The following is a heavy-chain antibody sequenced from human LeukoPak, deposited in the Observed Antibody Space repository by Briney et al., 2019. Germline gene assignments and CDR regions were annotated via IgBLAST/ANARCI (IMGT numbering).Heavy chain of an antibody. D-gene: IGHD6-13*01. V-gene: IGHV4-39*07. CDR1: GXSISSSSYY. J-gene: IGHJ4*02. CDR2: IYYSGST. CDR3: ARAGSAAAGPNPFDY. Sequence: XETXXLTXXVSGXSISSSSYYWGWIRQPPXXXXXWIXSIYYSGSTYYNPSLKSRVTISVDTSKNQFSLKLSSVTAADTAVYYCARAGSAAAGPNPFDYWGQGTLVTVSS.